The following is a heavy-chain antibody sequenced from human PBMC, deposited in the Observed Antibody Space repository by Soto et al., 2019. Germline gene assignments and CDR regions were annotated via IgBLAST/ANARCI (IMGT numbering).Heavy chain of an antibody. D-gene: IGHD2-2*01. J-gene: IGHJ6*02. CDR3: ARDFIVVVPAAIPYYYYYGMDV. V-gene: IGHV1-18*04. Sequence: SVKVSCKASGYTFTSYGISWVRQAPGQGLEWMGWVSAYNGNTNYAQKLQGRVTMTTDTSTSTAYMELRSLRSDDTAVYYCARDFIVVVPAAIPYYYYYGMDVWGQGTTVTVSS. CDR1: GYTFTSYG. CDR2: VSAYNGNT.